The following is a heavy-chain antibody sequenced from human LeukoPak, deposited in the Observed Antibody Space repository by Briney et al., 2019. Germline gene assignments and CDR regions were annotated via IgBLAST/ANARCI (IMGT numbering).Heavy chain of an antibody. J-gene: IGHJ3*02. D-gene: IGHD3-16*01. CDR1: GLTLSGQW. CDR2: IYSGGST. CDR3: ARWGRDLDAFDI. V-gene: IGHV3-66*01. Sequence: GGSLRLSCAASGLTLSGQWMNWVRQAPGQGLEWVSVIYSGGSTYYADSVKGRFTISRDNSKNTLYLQMNSLRAEDTAVYYCARWGRDLDAFDIWGQGTMVTVSS.